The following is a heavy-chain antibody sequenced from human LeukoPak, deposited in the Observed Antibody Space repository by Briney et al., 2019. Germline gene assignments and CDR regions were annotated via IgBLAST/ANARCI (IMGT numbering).Heavy chain of an antibody. Sequence: ASVKVSCKASGYTFTSYDINWVRQATGEGLEWMGWMSPNSGYTGYAQKFQGRVTMTRDTSISIAYMELSSLRSEDTAVYYCARDYGANSGWFDPWGQGTLVTVSS. D-gene: IGHD4-23*01. J-gene: IGHJ5*02. V-gene: IGHV1-8*01. CDR2: MSPNSGYT. CDR1: GYTFTSYD. CDR3: ARDYGANSGWFDP.